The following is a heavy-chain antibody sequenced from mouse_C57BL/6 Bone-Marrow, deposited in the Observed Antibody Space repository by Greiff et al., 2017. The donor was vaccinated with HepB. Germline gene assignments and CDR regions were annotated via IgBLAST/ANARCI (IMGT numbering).Heavy chain of an antibody. CDR3: ARMGYDGYCFFAY. V-gene: IGHV5-17*01. D-gene: IGHD2-3*01. CDR2: ISSGSSTI. CDR1: GFTFSDYG. J-gene: IGHJ3*01. Sequence: EVNLVESGGGLVKPGGSLKLSCAASGFTFSDYGMHWVRQAPEKGLEWVAYISSGSSTIYYADTVKGRFTISRDNAKNTLFLQMTSLRSEDTAMYYCARMGYDGYCFFAYWGQGTLVTVSA.